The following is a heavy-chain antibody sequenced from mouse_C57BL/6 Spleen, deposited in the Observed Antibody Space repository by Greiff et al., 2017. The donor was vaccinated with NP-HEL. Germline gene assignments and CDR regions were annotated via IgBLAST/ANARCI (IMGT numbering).Heavy chain of an antibody. V-gene: IGHV1-19*01. CDR2: INPYNGGT. Sequence: VQLQQSGPVLVKPGASVKMSCKASGYTFTDYYMNWVKQSHGKSLEWIGVINPYNGGTSYNQKFKGKATLTVDKSSSTAYMELNSLTSEDSAVYYCARINSNLYYAMDYWGQGTSVTVSS. CDR1: GYTFTDYY. J-gene: IGHJ4*01. D-gene: IGHD2-5*01. CDR3: ARINSNLYYAMDY.